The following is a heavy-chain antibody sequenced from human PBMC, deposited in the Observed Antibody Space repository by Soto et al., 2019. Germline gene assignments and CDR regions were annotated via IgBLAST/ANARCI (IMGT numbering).Heavy chain of an antibody. J-gene: IGHJ3*02. V-gene: IGHV5-51*01. Sequence: GESLKISCKGSGYTFTDYWIGWVRQLPGKGLEWMGIIYPGDSDTNYSPSFQGHVTISADKSISTAYLQWSSLKASDTAMYYCARREEGDAFDTWGQGTMVTVSS. CDR2: IYPGDSDT. CDR1: GYTFTDYW. CDR3: ARREEGDAFDT. D-gene: IGHD1-26*01.